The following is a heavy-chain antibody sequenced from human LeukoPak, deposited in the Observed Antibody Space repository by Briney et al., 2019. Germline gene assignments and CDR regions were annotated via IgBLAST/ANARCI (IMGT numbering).Heavy chain of an antibody. J-gene: IGHJ4*02. V-gene: IGHV1-2*02. Sequence: ASVKVSCKASGYTFTGYYMHWVRQAPGQGLEWMGWINPNSGGTNYAQNFQGRVTMTRDTSISTAYMEQSRLRSDDTAVYYCARPGTLGYSGNYYYFDYWGQGTLVTVSS. CDR2: INPNSGGT. D-gene: IGHD1-26*01. CDR3: ARPGTLGYSGNYYYFDY. CDR1: GYTFTGYY.